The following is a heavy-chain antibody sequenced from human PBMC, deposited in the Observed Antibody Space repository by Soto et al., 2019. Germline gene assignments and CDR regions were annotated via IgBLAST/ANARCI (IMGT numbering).Heavy chain of an antibody. D-gene: IGHD6-13*01. V-gene: IGHV3-23*01. CDR1: GFTFSSYD. Sequence: GGSLRLSCAASGFTFSSYDMSWVRQAPGKGLEWVSVISGSGDSTYYADSGKGRFTISRDNSKNTLYLQMNSLRTEDTAVYYCARRGPGTYFDYWGQGTLVTVSS. CDR2: ISGSGDST. J-gene: IGHJ4*02. CDR3: ARRGPGTYFDY.